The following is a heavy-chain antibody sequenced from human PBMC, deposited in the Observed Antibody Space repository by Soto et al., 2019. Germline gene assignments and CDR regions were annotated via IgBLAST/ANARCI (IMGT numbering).Heavy chain of an antibody. CDR3: ARGLMAVAGTFWFDP. Sequence: QVQLQQWGAGLLKPSETLSLTCAVYGGSFSGYYWSWIRQPPGKGLQWIGEINHSGSTNYNPSLMRRVTLSVDTSKNQFSLKLSSVTAADTAVYYCARGLMAVAGTFWFDPWGQGTLVTVSS. CDR1: GGSFSGYY. CDR2: INHSGST. V-gene: IGHV4-34*01. J-gene: IGHJ5*02. D-gene: IGHD6-19*01.